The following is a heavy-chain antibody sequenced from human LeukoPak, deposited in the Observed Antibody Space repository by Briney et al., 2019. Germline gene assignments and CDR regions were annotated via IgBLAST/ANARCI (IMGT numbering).Heavy chain of an antibody. J-gene: IGHJ4*02. V-gene: IGHV1-46*01. D-gene: IGHD3-3*01. CDR3: ARDRGGVVIIEYYFDY. CDR2: INPSGGST. Sequence: VASVKVSCKASGYTFTSYYMHWVRQAPGQGLEWMGIINPSGGSTSYAQKFQGRVTMTRDTSTSTVHMELSSLRSEDTAVYYCARDRGGVVIIEYYFDYWGQGTLVTVSS. CDR1: GYTFTSYY.